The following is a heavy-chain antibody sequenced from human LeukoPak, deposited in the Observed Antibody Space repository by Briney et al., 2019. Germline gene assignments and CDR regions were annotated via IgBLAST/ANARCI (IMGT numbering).Heavy chain of an antibody. J-gene: IGHJ4*02. Sequence: GGSLRLSCAASGFTFSSYWMSWVRQAPGKGLEWVANIKQDGSEKYYVDSVKGRFTISRDNAKNSLYLQMNSLRAEDTAVYYCARDRGKGWLQLSANYYFDYWGQGTLVTVSP. CDR2: IKQDGSEK. D-gene: IGHD5-24*01. V-gene: IGHV3-7*03. CDR3: ARDRGKGWLQLSANYYFDY. CDR1: GFTFSSYW.